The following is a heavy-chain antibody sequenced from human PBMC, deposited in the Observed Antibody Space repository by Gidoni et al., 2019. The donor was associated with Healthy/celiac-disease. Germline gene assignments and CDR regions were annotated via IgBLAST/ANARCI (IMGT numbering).Heavy chain of an antibody. Sequence: EVQLLESGGGLVQPGVSLRRSCAASGFTFSSYAMSWVRQAPGKGLEWVSAISGSGGSTNYAESVKGRFTINRDNSKNTLYLQMNSLRAKDTAVYYCAKDRGLNWNWAYFDYWGQGTLVTVSS. D-gene: IGHD1-7*01. J-gene: IGHJ4*02. CDR1: GFTFSSYA. CDR3: AKDRGLNWNWAYFDY. V-gene: IGHV3-23*01. CDR2: ISGSGGST.